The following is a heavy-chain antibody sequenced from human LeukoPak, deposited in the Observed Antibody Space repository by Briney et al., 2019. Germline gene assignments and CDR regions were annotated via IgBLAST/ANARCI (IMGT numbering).Heavy chain of an antibody. CDR2: MNHNSANT. CDR3: AILVGARGH. Sequence: ASVKVSCKASVYTFARSVINWVRQATGQGNEWVGWMNHNSANTGYAQKFQGRVTMTQNTSMLTAYMELSSLRSEDTTVYYCAILVGARGHWGQGTLVTVSS. J-gene: IGHJ4*02. V-gene: IGHV1-8*01. CDR1: VYTFARSV. D-gene: IGHD1-26*01.